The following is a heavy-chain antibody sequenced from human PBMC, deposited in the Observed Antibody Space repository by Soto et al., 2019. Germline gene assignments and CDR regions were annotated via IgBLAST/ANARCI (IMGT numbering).Heavy chain of an antibody. CDR3: ARDLTGTTSGY. CDR2: INAGNGNT. Sequence: GASVKVSFKAAGYTFTSYAMPWVRQAPGQRLEWMGWINAGNGNTKYSQKFQGRVTITRDTSASTAYMELSSLRSEDTAVYYCARDLTGTTSGYWGQGTLVTVSS. CDR1: GYTFTSYA. D-gene: IGHD1-20*01. J-gene: IGHJ4*02. V-gene: IGHV1-3*01.